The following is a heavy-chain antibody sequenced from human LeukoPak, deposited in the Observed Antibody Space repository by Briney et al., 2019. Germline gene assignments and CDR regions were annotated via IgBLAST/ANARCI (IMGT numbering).Heavy chain of an antibody. Sequence: PGGSLRLSCAASGFTFSDFDMNWVRQAPGKGPEWVSYISHSGISTYYADSVKGRFTVSRDNSKNTLYLQMNSLRAEDTALYYCAKQVAVAGIDYWGQGTLVTVSS. D-gene: IGHD6-19*01. V-gene: IGHV3-23*01. CDR3: AKQVAVAGIDY. CDR1: GFTFSDFD. CDR2: ISHSGIST. J-gene: IGHJ4*02.